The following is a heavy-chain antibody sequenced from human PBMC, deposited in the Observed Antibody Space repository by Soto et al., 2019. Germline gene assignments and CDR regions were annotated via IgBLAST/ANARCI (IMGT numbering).Heavy chain of an antibody. CDR2: ISGIGGST. D-gene: IGHD6-13*01. CDR3: ARGSSRYISRWYYFDC. Sequence: GGSLRLSCAASGFTFTDYALSWVRQAPGKGLEWVATISGIGGSTYLADSVKGRLSISRDNSKNTVSLLMNSLRAEDTAVYFCARGSSRYISRWYYFDCWGRGTLVTVSS. V-gene: IGHV3-23*01. J-gene: IGHJ4*02. CDR1: GFTFTDYA.